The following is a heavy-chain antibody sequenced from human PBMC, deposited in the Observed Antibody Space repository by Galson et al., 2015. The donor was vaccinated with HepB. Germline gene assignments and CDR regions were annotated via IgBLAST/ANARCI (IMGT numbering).Heavy chain of an antibody. D-gene: IGHD4-17*01. CDR2: VNPSGGST. CDR3: ARLLTTVTQGGWFDP. V-gene: IGHV1-46*01. J-gene: IGHJ5*02. Sequence: SCKASGYTFTSYYLHWVRQAPGQGLEWMGIVNPSGGSTSYAQKFQGRVTMTRDTSTSTVYMELSSPRSEDTAVYYCARLLTTVTQGGWFDPWGQGTLVTVPS. CDR1: GYTFTSYY.